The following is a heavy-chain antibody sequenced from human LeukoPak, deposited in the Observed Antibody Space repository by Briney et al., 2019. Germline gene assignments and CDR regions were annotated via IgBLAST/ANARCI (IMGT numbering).Heavy chain of an antibody. CDR2: IKNDGTSP. V-gene: IGHV3-74*01. J-gene: IGHJ4*02. Sequence: GGSLRLSCAASGFTFGSFWMHWVRQAPGKGLVWVARIKNDGTSPTYADSVKGRFTIPRDNAKNTLYLQTNNLRAEDTAVYYCARDAGYSSSWYPYDYWGQGTLVT. D-gene: IGHD6-13*01. CDR3: ARDAGYSSSWYPYDY. CDR1: GFTFGSFW.